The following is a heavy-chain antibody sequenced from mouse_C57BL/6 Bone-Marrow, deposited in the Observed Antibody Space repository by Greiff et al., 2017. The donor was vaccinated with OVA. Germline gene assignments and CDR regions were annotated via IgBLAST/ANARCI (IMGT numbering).Heavy chain of an antibody. CDR2: IDPSDSYT. J-gene: IGHJ2*01. D-gene: IGHD1-1*02. CDR3: ARKVYGFDY. V-gene: IGHV1-69*01. Sequence: VQLQQPGAELVMPGASVKLSCKASGYTFTSYWMHWVKQRPGQGLEWIGEIDPSDSYTNYNQKFKGKSTLTVDKSSSTAYMQLSSLTSEDSAVYYCARKVYGFDYWGQGTTLTVSS. CDR1: GYTFTSYW.